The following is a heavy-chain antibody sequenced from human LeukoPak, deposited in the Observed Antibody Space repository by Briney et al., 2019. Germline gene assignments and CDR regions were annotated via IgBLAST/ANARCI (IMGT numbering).Heavy chain of an antibody. D-gene: IGHD3-3*02. CDR3: ALTEGISNGAFDI. J-gene: IGHJ3*02. CDR1: GDSVSGNSAA. Sequence: SQTLSLTCAISGDSVSGNSAAWNWIRQSPSRGLEWLGRTYYRSKWFNDYAVSVKSRITINPDTSKNQFSLQLNSVTPEDTAVYYCALTEGISNGAFDIWGQGTMVTVCS. CDR2: TYYRSKWFN. V-gene: IGHV6-1*01.